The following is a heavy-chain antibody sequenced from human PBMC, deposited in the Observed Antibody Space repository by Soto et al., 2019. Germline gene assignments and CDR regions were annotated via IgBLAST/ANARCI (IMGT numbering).Heavy chain of an antibody. Sequence: QVQLVQSGAEVKKPGASVKVSCKASGYTFTGYYMHWVRQAPGQGLEWTGWINPNSGGTNYAQKFQGWVTMTRDTSISTAYMELSRLRSDDTAVYYCARGGIVVVPAAMTAPSPWGQGTLVTVSS. V-gene: IGHV1-2*04. CDR3: ARGGIVVVPAAMTAPSP. CDR2: INPNSGGT. J-gene: IGHJ4*02. CDR1: GYTFTGYY. D-gene: IGHD2-2*01.